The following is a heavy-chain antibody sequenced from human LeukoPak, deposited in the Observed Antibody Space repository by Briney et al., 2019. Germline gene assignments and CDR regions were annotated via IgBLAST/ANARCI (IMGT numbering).Heavy chain of an antibody. V-gene: IGHV3-53*01. Sequence: GGSLRLSCAASGFTVSSNYMSWVRQAPGKGLEWVSVIYSGGSTYYADSVKGRFTISRDNSKNTLYLQMNSLRAEDTAVYYCARGGLGYDILTGYYTTDAFDIWGQGTMVTVSS. CDR3: ARGGLGYDILTGYYTTDAFDI. CDR1: GFTVSSNY. D-gene: IGHD3-9*01. CDR2: IYSGGST. J-gene: IGHJ3*02.